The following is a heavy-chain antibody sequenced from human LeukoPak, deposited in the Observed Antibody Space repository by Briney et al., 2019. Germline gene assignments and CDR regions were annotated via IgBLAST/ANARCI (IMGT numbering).Heavy chain of an antibody. D-gene: IGHD3-10*01. CDR1: GFTFDDYA. J-gene: IGHJ4*02. V-gene: IGHV3-9*03. CDR3: AKGTSGYGSGRRGFDY. CDR2: ISWNSGHI. Sequence: GRSLRLSCAASGFTFDDYAMHWVRQAPGKGLEWVSGISWNSGHIGYADSVKGRFTISRDNGKNSLYLQMNSLRAEDMALYYCAKGTSGYGSGRRGFDYWGQGTLVTVYS.